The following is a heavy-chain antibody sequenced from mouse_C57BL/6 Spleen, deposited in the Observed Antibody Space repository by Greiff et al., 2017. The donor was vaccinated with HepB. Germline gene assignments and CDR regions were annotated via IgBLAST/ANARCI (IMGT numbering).Heavy chain of an antibody. Sequence: QVQLQQSGPELVKPGASVKISCKASGYAFSSSWMNWVKQRPGKGLEWIGRIYPGDGDTNYNGKFKGKATLTADKSSSTAYMQLSSLTSEDSAVYFCAPIYYDYDALDYWGQGTTLTVSS. CDR3: APIYYDYDALDY. J-gene: IGHJ2*01. CDR2: IYPGDGDT. CDR1: GYAFSSSW. V-gene: IGHV1-82*01. D-gene: IGHD2-4*01.